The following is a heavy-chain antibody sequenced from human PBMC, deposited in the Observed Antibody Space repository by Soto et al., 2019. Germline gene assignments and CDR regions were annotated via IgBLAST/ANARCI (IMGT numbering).Heavy chain of an antibody. J-gene: IGHJ6*02. CDR3: ARVNYSPPSYHYYGMDV. Sequence: QVQLVQSGAEVKKPGASVKVSCKASGYTFTSYGISRVRQAPGQGIEWMGWISAYNGNTNYAQKLQGRVTMTTDTSTSTAYMELRSLRSDDTAVYYWARVNYSPPSYHYYGMDVWGQGTMVTVSS. CDR1: GYTFTSYG. CDR2: ISAYNGNT. V-gene: IGHV1-18*01. D-gene: IGHD4-4*01.